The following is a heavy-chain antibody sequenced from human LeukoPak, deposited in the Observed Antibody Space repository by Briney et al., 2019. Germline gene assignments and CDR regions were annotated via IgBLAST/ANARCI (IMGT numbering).Heavy chain of an antibody. Sequence: GGSLRLSCAASGFTFSSYGMHWVRQAPGKGLEWVAVISYDGSNKYYADSVKGRFTISRDNSKNTLYLQMNSLRAEDTAVYYCAKTIFQFGSDAFDIWGQGTMVTVSS. D-gene: IGHD3-10*01. CDR2: ISYDGSNK. CDR1: GFTFSSYG. J-gene: IGHJ3*02. V-gene: IGHV3-30*18. CDR3: AKTIFQFGSDAFDI.